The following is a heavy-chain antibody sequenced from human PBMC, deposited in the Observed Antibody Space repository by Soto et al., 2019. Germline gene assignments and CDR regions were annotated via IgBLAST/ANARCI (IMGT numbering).Heavy chain of an antibody. CDR2: ISGSGGST. CDR3: AKSMVRGVIIFYFDY. D-gene: IGHD3-10*01. CDR1: GLTLSSYA. J-gene: IGHJ4*02. Sequence: GGSRRLSCAASGLTLSSYAMSWVRQAPGKGLEWVSTISGSGGSTHYADSVKGRFTISRDNSKNTLYLQMNSLRAEDTAVYYFAKSMVRGVIIFYFDYWGQGTLVTVSS. V-gene: IGHV3-23*01.